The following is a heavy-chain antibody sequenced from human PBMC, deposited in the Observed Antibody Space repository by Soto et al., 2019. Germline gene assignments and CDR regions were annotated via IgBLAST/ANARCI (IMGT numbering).Heavy chain of an antibody. J-gene: IGHJ4*02. Sequence: EVQLLESGGGLVQPGGSLRLSCAASGFTFSSYAMSWVRQAPGKGLEWVSAISGSGGSTYYADSVKGRFTISRDNSKNTLDLQMNSLRAEDTAVYYCAKGLIYGEVGGYWGQGTLVTVSS. D-gene: IGHD4-17*01. CDR1: GFTFSSYA. CDR3: AKGLIYGEVGGY. V-gene: IGHV3-23*01. CDR2: ISGSGGST.